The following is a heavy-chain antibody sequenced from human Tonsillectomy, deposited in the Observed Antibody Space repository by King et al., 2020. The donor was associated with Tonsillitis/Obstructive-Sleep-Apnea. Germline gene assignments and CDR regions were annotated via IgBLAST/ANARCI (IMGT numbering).Heavy chain of an antibody. V-gene: IGHV3-23*04. CDR3: AKDSSGSGTYLVALLNMDV. J-gene: IGHJ6*03. CDR2: ISGSGGST. D-gene: IGHD3-10*01. Sequence: VQLVESGGGLVKPGGSLRLSCSASGFTFSSDAMIWVRQAPGKGLEWVSVISGSGGSTYYADSVKGRFTISRDNSKSTLYLQMNSLRAEDTAIYYCAKDSSGSGTYLVALLNMDVWGKGTTVTVSS. CDR1: GFTFSSDA.